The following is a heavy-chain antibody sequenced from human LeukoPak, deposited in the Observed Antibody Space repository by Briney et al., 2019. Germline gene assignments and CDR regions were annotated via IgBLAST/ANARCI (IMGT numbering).Heavy chain of an antibody. Sequence: GGSLRLSCAASGFTFSNYGMHWVRQAPGKGLEWVSSISGSGAMTYYADSVKGRFTISRDNAMDTLYLQMSSLRADDTAVYYCAKDRVDGSGSQFDSWGQGSLVIVSS. CDR2: ISGSGAMT. D-gene: IGHD3-10*01. CDR1: GFTFSNYG. CDR3: AKDRVDGSGSQFDS. J-gene: IGHJ4*02. V-gene: IGHV3-23*01.